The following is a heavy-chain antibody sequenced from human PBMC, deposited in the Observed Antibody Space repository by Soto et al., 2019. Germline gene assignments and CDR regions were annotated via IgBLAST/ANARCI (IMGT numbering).Heavy chain of an antibody. CDR2: ISYDGSNK. V-gene: IGHV3-30-3*01. Sequence: GGSLRLSCAASGFTFSSYAMHWVRQAPGKGLEWVAVISYDGSNKYYADSVKGRFTISRDNSKNTLYLQMNSLRAEDTAVYYCASNPLERPHRFDYWGQGTLVTVSS. D-gene: IGHD1-1*01. CDR3: ASNPLERPHRFDY. J-gene: IGHJ4*02. CDR1: GFTFSSYA.